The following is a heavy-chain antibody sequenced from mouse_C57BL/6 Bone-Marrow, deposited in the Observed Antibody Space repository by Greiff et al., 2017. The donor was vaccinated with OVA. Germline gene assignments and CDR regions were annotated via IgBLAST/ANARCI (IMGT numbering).Heavy chain of an antibody. CDR1: GYTFTSYW. Sequence: QVQLQQSGAELVKPGASVKVSCKASGYTFTSYWMHWVKQRPGQGLEWIGRIHPSDSDTNYNQKFKGKATLTVDKSSSTAYMQLSSLTSEDSAVYYGEIFTYGSSPWYFDVWGTGTTVTVSS. D-gene: IGHD1-1*01. J-gene: IGHJ1*03. CDR3: EIFTYGSSPWYFDV. V-gene: IGHV1-74*01. CDR2: IHPSDSDT.